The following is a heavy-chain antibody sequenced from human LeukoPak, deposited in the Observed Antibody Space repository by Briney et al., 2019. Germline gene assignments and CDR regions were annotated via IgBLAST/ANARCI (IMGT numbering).Heavy chain of an antibody. Sequence: SETLSLTCTVSGGSISSYYWSWIRQPAGKGLEWIGRICTSGSTNYNPSLKSRVTMSVDTSKNQFSLKLSSVTAADTAVYYCARAIAAAVSDYYYYMDVWGKGTTVTVSS. V-gene: IGHV4-4*07. CDR3: ARAIAAAVSDYYYYMDV. CDR1: GGSISSYY. D-gene: IGHD6-13*01. CDR2: ICTSGST. J-gene: IGHJ6*03.